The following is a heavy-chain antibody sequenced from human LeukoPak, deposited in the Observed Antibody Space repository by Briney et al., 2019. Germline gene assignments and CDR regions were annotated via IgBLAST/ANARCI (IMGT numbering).Heavy chain of an antibody. CDR1: GGSISSYY. J-gene: IGHJ4*02. V-gene: IGHV4-59*01. CDR3: ARGGGPPSYFDF. CDR2: IYHSGST. Sequence: SETLSLTCTVSGGSISSYYWSWIRQPPGNGLEWIGYIYHSGSTNYNPSLKSRVTISVDTSTNQFSLRLSSMTAADTAVYYCARGGGPPSYFDFWGRGTLVTVSS. D-gene: IGHD3-16*01.